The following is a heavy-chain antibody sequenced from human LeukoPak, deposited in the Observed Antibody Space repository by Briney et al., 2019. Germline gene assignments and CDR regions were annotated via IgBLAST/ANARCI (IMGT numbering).Heavy chain of an antibody. J-gene: IGHJ4*02. CDR1: GYSFTSYW. CDR2: IYPGDSDT. CDR3: ARTTLSYPYYFDY. Sequence: PGESLKISCKGSGYSFTSYWIGWVRQMPGKGLGWMGIIYPGDSDTRYSPSFQGQVTISADKSISTAYLQWSSLKASDTAMYYCARTTLSYPYYFDYWGQGTLVTVSS. V-gene: IGHV5-51*01. D-gene: IGHD1-26*01.